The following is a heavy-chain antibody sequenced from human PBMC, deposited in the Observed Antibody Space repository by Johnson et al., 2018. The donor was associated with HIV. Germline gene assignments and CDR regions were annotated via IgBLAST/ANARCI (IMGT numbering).Heavy chain of an antibody. V-gene: IGHV3-15*01. CDR3: TTDLASDAFDI. J-gene: IGHJ3*02. CDR2: IKSKTDGGTT. CDR1: GFTFSNAW. Sequence: VQLVESGGGLVKPGGSLRLSCAASGFTFSNAWMSWVRQAPGKGLEWVGRIKSKTDGGTTDYAAPVKGRFTISREDSKNTLYLQMNSLKTDDRAVYYCTTDLASDAFDIWGQGTMVTVSS.